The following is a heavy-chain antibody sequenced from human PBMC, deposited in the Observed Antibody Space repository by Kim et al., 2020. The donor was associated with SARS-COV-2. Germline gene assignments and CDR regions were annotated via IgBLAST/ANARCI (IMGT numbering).Heavy chain of an antibody. CDR2: IKQDGSEE. Sequence: GGSLRLSCAASGLIFSNYRMSWVRQAPGKGLEWVAKIKQDGSEEYYVASVKGRFTVSRDNAKNTVYLQMNSLRAEDTATYWCARDPGTGFECYGSFHPWGQGTLVSVSS. CDR1: GLIFSNYR. V-gene: IGHV3-7*01. J-gene: IGHJ5*02. CDR3: ARDPGTGFECYGSFHP. D-gene: IGHD2-8*02.